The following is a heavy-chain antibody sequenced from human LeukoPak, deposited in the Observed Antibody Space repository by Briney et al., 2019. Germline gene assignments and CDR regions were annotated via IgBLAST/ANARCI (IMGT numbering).Heavy chain of an antibody. Sequence: PSETLSLTCAVYGGSFSGYYWSWIRQPPGKGLEWIGEINHSGSTNYNPSLKSRVTISVDTSKNQFSLKLSSVTAADTAIYYCAKSGGYGLIDYWGQGTLVTVSS. D-gene: IGHD1-26*01. CDR3: AKSGGYGLIDY. V-gene: IGHV4-34*01. J-gene: IGHJ4*02. CDR1: GGSFSGYY. CDR2: INHSGST.